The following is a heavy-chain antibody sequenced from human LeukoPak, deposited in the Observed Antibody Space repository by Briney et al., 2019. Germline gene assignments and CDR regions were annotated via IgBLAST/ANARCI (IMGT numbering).Heavy chain of an antibody. CDR2: INHSGST. V-gene: IGHV4-34*01. J-gene: IGHJ4*02. D-gene: IGHD1-26*01. Sequence: SETLSLTCAVYGGSFSGYYWSWIRQPPGKGLEWIGEINHSGSTNYNPSLKSRVTISVDTSKNQFSLKLSSVTAADTAVYYCARVRYYYFDYWGQETLVTVSS. CDR1: GGSFSGYY. CDR3: ARVRYYYFDY.